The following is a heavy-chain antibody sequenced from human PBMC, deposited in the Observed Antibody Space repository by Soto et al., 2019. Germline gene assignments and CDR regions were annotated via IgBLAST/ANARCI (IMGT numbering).Heavy chain of an antibody. D-gene: IGHD3-9*01. CDR2: IYYSGST. J-gene: IGHJ4*02. CDR1: GGSISSYY. V-gene: IGHV4-59*08. CDR3: ARSYILTGLYFDY. Sequence: SETLSLTCTVSGGSISSYYWSWIRRPPGKGLEWIGYIYYSGSTNYNPSLKSRVTISVDTSKNQFSLKLSSVTAADTAVYYCARSYILTGLYFDYWGQGTLVTVSS.